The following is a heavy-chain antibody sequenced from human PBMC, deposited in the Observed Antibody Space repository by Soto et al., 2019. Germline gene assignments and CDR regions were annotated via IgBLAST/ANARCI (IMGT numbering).Heavy chain of an antibody. CDR2: ISGSGVST. CDR1: GFTFSNYA. Sequence: PGGSLRLSCAASGFTFSNYAMSWVRQAPQKGLEWVSAISGSGVSTYYRDSVKGRFTISRDNSKNTLYLEMSSLRAEDTAVYYCAKATTFGGNLAANWGQGILVTVSS. D-gene: IGHD1-26*01. V-gene: IGHV3-23*01. J-gene: IGHJ4*02. CDR3: AKATTFGGNLAAN.